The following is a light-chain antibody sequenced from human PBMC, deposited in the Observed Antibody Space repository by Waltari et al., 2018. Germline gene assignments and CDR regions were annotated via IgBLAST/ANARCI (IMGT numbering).Light chain of an antibody. CDR1: VFHNSNNKNF. CDR2: WAS. Sequence: VFHNSNNKNFLAWYRQKPGQPPKLLIYWASSRASGVPERIRGGGSATDFTLTINSLQAEDVAVYYCQQYYRSPLTFGGGTKVEIK. CDR3: QQYYRSPLT. V-gene: IGKV4-1*01. J-gene: IGKJ4*01.